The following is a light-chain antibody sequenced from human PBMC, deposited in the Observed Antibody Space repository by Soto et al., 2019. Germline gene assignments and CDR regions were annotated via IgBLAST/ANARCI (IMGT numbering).Light chain of an antibody. CDR1: SSDVGGYNH. CDR2: AVS. V-gene: IGLV2-14*01. J-gene: IGLJ2*01. Sequence: QSALTQPAPVSGSPGQSITISCTGTSSDVGGYNHVSWYQHSPGKAPKLILFAVSDRPSGVSHRFSGSKSGNTASLTISGLQADDEADYYCCSYTSLSTVVFGGGTQLTVL. CDR3: CSYTSLSTVV.